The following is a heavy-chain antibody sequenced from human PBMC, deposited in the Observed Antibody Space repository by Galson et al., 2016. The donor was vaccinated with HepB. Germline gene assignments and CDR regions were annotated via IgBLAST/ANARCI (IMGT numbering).Heavy chain of an antibody. D-gene: IGHD4-23*01. CDR3: ARNYDGLYYFDY. CDR1: GGSISSGGYS. CDR2: VYHSGRT. Sequence: TLSLTCAVSGGSISSGGYSWSWIRQPPGKGLEWIGYVYHSGRTYYNPSLKSRVTISVDRSKNQFSLQLSAVTAADTAVYFCARNYDGLYYFDYWGQGTLVTVSS. V-gene: IGHV4-30-2*01. J-gene: IGHJ4*02.